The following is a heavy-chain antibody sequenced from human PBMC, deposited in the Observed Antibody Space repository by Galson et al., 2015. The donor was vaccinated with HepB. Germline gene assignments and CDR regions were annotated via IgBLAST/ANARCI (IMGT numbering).Heavy chain of an antibody. CDR1: GYTFTRYH. Sequence: SCKASGYTFTRYHVHWVRQAPGQGLEWVGKINPSGGSTTYAQKFQGRVTMTRDTSTNTVYMELSSLRSDDTAVYYCARGLVLYSGSYYDDAFGIWGQGTMVTVSS. V-gene: IGHV1-46*01. CDR3: ARGLVLYSGSYYDDAFGI. CDR2: INPSGGST. D-gene: IGHD1-26*01. J-gene: IGHJ3*02.